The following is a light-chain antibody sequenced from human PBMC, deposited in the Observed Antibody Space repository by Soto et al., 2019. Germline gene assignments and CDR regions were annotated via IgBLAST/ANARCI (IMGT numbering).Light chain of an antibody. V-gene: IGKV3-11*01. J-gene: IGKJ1*01. CDR1: QSVSSY. Sequence: DIVLTQSPATLSLSPGERATLSCRASQSVSSYLAWYQQKPGQAPRLLIYDASNRATGIPARFSGSGSGTDFTLTISSLEPEDFAVYYCQQRSNWPPKWTFGQGTQVEIK. CDR3: QQRSNWPPKWT. CDR2: DAS.